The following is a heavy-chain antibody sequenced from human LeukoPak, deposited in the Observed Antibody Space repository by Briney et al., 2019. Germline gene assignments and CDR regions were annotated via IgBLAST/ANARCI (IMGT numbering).Heavy chain of an antibody. CDR2: INHSGST. J-gene: IGHJ4*02. V-gene: IGHV4-34*01. CDR1: GGSFSGYY. Sequence: PSETLSLTCAVYGGSFSGYYWSWIRQPPGKGLEWIGEINHSGSTNYNPSLKSRVTISVDTSKNQFSLKLSSVTAADTAVYYCARPTPTSTEGGFDYWGQGTLVTVSS. D-gene: IGHD4-17*01. CDR3: ARPTPTSTEGGFDY.